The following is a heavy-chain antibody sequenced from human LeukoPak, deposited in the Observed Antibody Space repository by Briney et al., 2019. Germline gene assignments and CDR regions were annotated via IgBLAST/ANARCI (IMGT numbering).Heavy chain of an antibody. V-gene: IGHV1-18*01. J-gene: IGHJ6*02. CDR3: AREELRYFDWLLENYYYHYGMDV. D-gene: IGHD3-9*01. Sequence: ASVKVSCKASGYTFTSYGISWVRQAPGQGLEWMGWISAYNGNTNYAQKLQGRVTMTTDTSTSTAYMELRSLRSDDTAVYYCAREELRYFDWLLENYYYHYGMDVWGQGTTVTVSS. CDR2: ISAYNGNT. CDR1: GYTFTSYG.